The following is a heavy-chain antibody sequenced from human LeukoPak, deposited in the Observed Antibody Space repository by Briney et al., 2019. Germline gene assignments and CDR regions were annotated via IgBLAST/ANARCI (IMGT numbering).Heavy chain of an antibody. V-gene: IGHV4-31*03. D-gene: IGHD3-10*01. Sequence: SETLSLTCTVSGGSISSGVYYWSWIRQHPGKGLEWIGYIYYSGSTYSNPSLKSRLTMSVDISKNQFSLKLCSVTAADTAVYYCARGVKGLRGAFVIWGQGTMVTVSS. J-gene: IGHJ3*02. CDR2: IYYSGST. CDR1: GGSISSGVYY. CDR3: ARGVKGLRGAFVI.